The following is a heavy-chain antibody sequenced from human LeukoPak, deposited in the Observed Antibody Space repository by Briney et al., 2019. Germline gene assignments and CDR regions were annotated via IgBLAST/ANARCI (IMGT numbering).Heavy chain of an antibody. J-gene: IGHJ4*02. V-gene: IGHV3-11*04. CDR1: GFTFSDFY. Sequence: GGSLRLSCAASGFTFSDFYMTWIRQAPGKGLEWVSYIIPSGTTTYYADSVKGRFTISRDNAKNSLYLQMNSLRAEDTAVYYCASDIVAPGLHFEYWGQGTLVTVSS. D-gene: IGHD6-13*01. CDR3: ASDIVAPGLHFEY. CDR2: IIPSGTTT.